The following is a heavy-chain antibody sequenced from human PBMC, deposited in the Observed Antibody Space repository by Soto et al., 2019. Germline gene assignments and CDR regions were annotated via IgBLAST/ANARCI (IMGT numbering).Heavy chain of an antibody. Sequence: SETLSLTCTVSGGSISSYYWSWIRQPPGKGLEWIGYIYYSGSTNYNPSLKSRVTISLDTSKNQFSLKLSSVTAADTAVYYCARSKSSGWFEGGWFDPWGQGTLVTVSS. D-gene: IGHD6-19*01. CDR3: ARSKSSGWFEGGWFDP. CDR1: GGSISSYY. J-gene: IGHJ5*02. CDR2: IYYSGST. V-gene: IGHV4-59*08.